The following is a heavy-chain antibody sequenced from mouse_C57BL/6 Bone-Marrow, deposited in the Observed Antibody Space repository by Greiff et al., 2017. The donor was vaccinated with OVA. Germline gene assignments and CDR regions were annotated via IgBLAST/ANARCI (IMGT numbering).Heavy chain of an antibody. Sequence: VMLVESGPGLVAPSQSLSITCTVSGFSLTSYAISWVRQPPGKGLEWLGVIWTGGGTNYNSALKSRLSISKDNSKSQVFLKMNSLQTDDTARYYCARAIYDGYPYYAMDYWGQGTSVTVSS. CDR1: GFSLTSYA. V-gene: IGHV2-9-1*01. CDR2: IWTGGGT. J-gene: IGHJ4*01. D-gene: IGHD2-3*01. CDR3: ARAIYDGYPYYAMDY.